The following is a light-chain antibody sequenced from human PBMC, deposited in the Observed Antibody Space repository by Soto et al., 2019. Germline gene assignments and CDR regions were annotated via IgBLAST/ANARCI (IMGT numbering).Light chain of an antibody. CDR2: EVS. CDR3: RSYTSSGTRV. V-gene: IGLV2-14*01. CDR1: TSDVGGYNF. Sequence: QSALTQPASVSGSPGQSIAISCTGTTSDVGGYNFVSWYQLHPGKAPKLMIFEVSNRPSGVSNRFSGSKSGNTASLTISGLQAEDEADYYCRSYTSSGTRVFGTGTKVTVL. J-gene: IGLJ1*01.